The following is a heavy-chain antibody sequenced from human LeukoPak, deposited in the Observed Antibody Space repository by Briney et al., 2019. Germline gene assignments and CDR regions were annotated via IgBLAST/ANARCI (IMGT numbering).Heavy chain of an antibody. CDR2: MSYDGSNK. D-gene: IGHD1-7*01. V-gene: IGHV3-30*14. Sequence: PGGSLRLSCAASGFTFSSYAMHWVRQAPGKGLEWVAVMSYDGSNKYYADSVKGRFTISRDNSKNTLYLQMNSLRAEDTAVYYCARKLPFYYMDVWGKGTTVTVSS. CDR3: ARKLPFYYMDV. CDR1: GFTFSSYA. J-gene: IGHJ6*03.